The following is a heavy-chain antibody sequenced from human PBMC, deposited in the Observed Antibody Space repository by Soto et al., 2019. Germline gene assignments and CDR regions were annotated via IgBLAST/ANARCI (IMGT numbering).Heavy chain of an antibody. CDR3: ARDHTVTMVRGVIRYFDY. CDR1: GYTFTIYG. J-gene: IGHJ4*02. V-gene: IGHV1-18*01. D-gene: IGHD3-10*01. CDR2: ISAYNGNT. Sequence: ASVKVSCKASGYTFTIYGISWVRQAPGQGLEWMGWISAYNGNTNYAQKLQGRVTMTTDTSTSTAYMELRSLRSDDTAVYYCARDHTVTMVRGVIRYFDYWGQGTLVTVSS.